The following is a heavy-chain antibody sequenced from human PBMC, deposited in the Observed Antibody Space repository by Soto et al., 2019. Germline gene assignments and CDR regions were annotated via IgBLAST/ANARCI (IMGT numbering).Heavy chain of an antibody. CDR2: ISGSGGST. CDR1: GFTFSSYA. D-gene: IGHD6-13*01. CDR3: AKVGSIAAAGRFDY. J-gene: IGHJ4*02. Sequence: GGSLRLSCAASGFTFSSYAMSWVRQAPGKGLEWVSAISGSGGSTYYADSVKGGVTIARDNSKNTLYLQMNSLRAEDTAVYYWAKVGSIAAAGRFDYWGQGTLVTVSS. V-gene: IGHV3-23*01.